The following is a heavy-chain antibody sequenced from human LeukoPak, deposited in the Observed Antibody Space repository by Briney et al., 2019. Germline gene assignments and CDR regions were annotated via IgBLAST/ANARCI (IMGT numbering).Heavy chain of an antibody. Sequence: SETLSLTCTVSGGSISSGDYYWSWIRQPPGKGLEWIGYIYYSGSTYYNPSLKSRVTISVDTSKNQFSLKLSSVTAADTAVYYCARGTVAGAFGYYYYYGMDVWGQGTTVTVSS. V-gene: IGHV4-30-4*01. CDR2: IYYSGST. D-gene: IGHD6-19*01. CDR1: GGSISSGDYY. CDR3: ARGTVAGAFGYYYYYGMDV. J-gene: IGHJ6*02.